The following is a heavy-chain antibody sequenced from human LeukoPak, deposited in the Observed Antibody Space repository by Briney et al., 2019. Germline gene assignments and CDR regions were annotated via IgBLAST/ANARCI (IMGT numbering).Heavy chain of an antibody. CDR3: AGGLLDYYYYMDV. D-gene: IGHD1-26*01. J-gene: IGHJ6*03. Sequence: GGSLRLSCAASGFTFDDYGMSWVRQAPGKGLEWVSGINWNGGSTGYADSVKGRFTISRDNAKNSLYLQMNSLRAEDTAVYYCAGGLLDYYYYMDVWGKGTTVTVSS. CDR1: GFTFDDYG. V-gene: IGHV3-20*04. CDR2: INWNGGST.